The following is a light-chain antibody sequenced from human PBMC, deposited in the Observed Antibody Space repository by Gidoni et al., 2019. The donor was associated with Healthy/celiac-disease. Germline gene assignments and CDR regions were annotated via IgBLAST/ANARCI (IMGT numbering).Light chain of an antibody. CDR1: QDISNY. Sequence: DLQMTQSPSSLSASVGDRVTITCQASQDISNYLNWYQQKPGKAPKLLIYDASNLETGVPSRFSGSGSGTDFTFTISSLQPEDIATYYCQQYDNRPPGTFGQGTRLEIK. CDR3: QQYDNRPPGT. CDR2: DAS. J-gene: IGKJ5*01. V-gene: IGKV1-33*01.